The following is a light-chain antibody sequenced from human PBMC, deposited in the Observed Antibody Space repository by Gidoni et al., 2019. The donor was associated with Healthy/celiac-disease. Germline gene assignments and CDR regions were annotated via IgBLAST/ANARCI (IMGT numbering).Light chain of an antibody. V-gene: IGKV4-1*01. CDR1: QSVLYSPNNKNY. CDR2: WAS. Sequence: DIVMTQSPDSLAVSLGEGATINCKSSQSVLYSPNNKNYLAWYQQKPGQSPKLLIYWASTRESGVPDRFSGSGSGTDFTLTISSLQAEDVAVYYCQQYYSPPPTFGGGTKVEIK. CDR3: QQYYSPPPT. J-gene: IGKJ4*01.